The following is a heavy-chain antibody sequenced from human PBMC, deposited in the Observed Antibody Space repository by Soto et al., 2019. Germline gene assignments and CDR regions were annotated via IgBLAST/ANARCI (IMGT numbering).Heavy chain of an antibody. D-gene: IGHD2-2*01. Sequence: GGSLRLSCAASGFTFSSYGMHWARQAPGKGLEWVAVIWYDGSNKYYADSVKGRFTISRDNSKNTLYLQMNSLRAEDTAVYYCARAKVVPATTPYYYYYMDVWGKGTTVTVSS. V-gene: IGHV3-33*01. CDR1: GFTFSSYG. CDR2: IWYDGSNK. J-gene: IGHJ6*03. CDR3: ARAKVVPATTPYYYYYMDV.